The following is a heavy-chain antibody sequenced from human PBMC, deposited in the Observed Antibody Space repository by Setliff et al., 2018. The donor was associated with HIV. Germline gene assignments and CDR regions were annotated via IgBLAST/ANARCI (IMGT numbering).Heavy chain of an antibody. V-gene: IGHV3-23*01. D-gene: IGHD3-16*01. CDR2: LSGSGDSP. CDR3: ARDIRLRSRGRGAMLD. CDR1: GFTVSTYW. J-gene: IGHJ4*02. Sequence: GGSLRLSCAASGFTVSTYWMHWVRQAPGKGLEWVSSLSGSGDSPYYADSVKGRFTISRDNSKNTLYLQMNSLRAEDTAVYYCARDIRLRSRGRGAMLDWGQGTLVTVSS.